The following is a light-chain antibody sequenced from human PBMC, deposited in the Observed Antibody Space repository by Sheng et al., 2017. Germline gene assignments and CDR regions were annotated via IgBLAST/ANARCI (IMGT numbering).Light chain of an antibody. Sequence: EIVLTQSPATLSLSPGERATLSCRASQRIDTNLAWYQQRPGQPPRLLIHDASNRATGIPARFSGSGSGTDFTLTISSLEPEDFALYYCQQRINWPLTFGGGTKVETK. V-gene: IGKV3-11*01. CDR1: QRIDTN. CDR3: QQRINWPLT. J-gene: IGKJ4*01. CDR2: DAS.